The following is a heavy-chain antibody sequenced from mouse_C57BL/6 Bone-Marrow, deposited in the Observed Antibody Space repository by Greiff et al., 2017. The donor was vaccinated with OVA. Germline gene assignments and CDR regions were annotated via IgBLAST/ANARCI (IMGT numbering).Heavy chain of an antibody. CDR1: GYTFTSYW. Sequence: QVQLQQPGAELVMPGASVKLSCKASGYTFTSYWMHWVKQRPGQGLEWIGELDPSDSYTNYNQKFKGKSTLTVDKSSSTAYMQLSSLTSEDSAVYYCARDGYYEDYAMDYWGQGTSVTVSS. J-gene: IGHJ4*01. D-gene: IGHD2-3*01. CDR3: ARDGYYEDYAMDY. V-gene: IGHV1-69*01. CDR2: LDPSDSYT.